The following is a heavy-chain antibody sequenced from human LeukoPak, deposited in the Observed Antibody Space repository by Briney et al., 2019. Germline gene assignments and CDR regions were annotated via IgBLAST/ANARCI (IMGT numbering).Heavy chain of an antibody. J-gene: IGHJ4*02. CDR3: ARDSIVGASGGYYFDY. CDR1: GGSFSGYY. CDR2: INHSGST. Sequence: KPSETLSLTCAVYGGSFSGYYWSWIRQPPGKGLEWIGEINHSGSTNYNPSLKSRVTMPVDTSKNQFSLKLSSVTAADTAVYYCARDSIVGASGGYYFDYWGQGTLVTVSS. D-gene: IGHD1-26*01. V-gene: IGHV4-34*01.